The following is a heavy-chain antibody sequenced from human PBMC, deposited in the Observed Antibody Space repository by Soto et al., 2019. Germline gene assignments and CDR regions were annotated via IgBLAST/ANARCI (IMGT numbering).Heavy chain of an antibody. D-gene: IGHD6-13*01. J-gene: IGHJ5*02. V-gene: IGHV3-23*01. CDR3: AKDGAAGPLSNNWFDP. CDR2: ISGSGGST. CDR1: GFTFSSYA. Sequence: GGSLRLSCAATGFTFSSYAMSWVRQAPGKGLEWVSAISGSGGSTYYADSVKGRFTISRDNSKNTLYLQMNSLRAEDTAVYYCAKDGAAGPLSNNWFDPWGQGTLVTVSS.